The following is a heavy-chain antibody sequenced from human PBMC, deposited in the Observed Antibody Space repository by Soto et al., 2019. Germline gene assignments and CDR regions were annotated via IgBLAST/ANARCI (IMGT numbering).Heavy chain of an antibody. D-gene: IGHD6-19*01. CDR1: GFTFSSYS. V-gene: IGHV3-21*04. CDR2: ISSSSSYI. J-gene: IGHJ4*02. Sequence: GGSLRLSCAASGFTFSSYSMNWVRQAPGKGLEWVSSISSSSSYIYYADSVKGRFTISRDNSKNTLYLQMNSLRAEDTAVYYCAKDLFLESAVAGRSPLDYWGQGTLVTVSS. CDR3: AKDLFLESAVAGRSPLDY.